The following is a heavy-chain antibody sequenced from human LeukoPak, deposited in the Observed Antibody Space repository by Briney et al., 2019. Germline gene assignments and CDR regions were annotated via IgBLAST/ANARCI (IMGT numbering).Heavy chain of an antibody. CDR3: ARFSDGDYFYYYYGMDV. CDR2: IYSGGST. CDR1: GFTVSSNY. V-gene: IGHV3-53*01. Sequence: GGSLGLSCAAAGFTVSSNYMSWVRQAPGKGLEWVSVIYSGGSTYYADSVKGRFTISRDNSKNTLYLQMNSLRAEDTAVYYCARFSDGDYFYYYYGMDVWGQGTTVTVSS. D-gene: IGHD4-17*01. J-gene: IGHJ6*02.